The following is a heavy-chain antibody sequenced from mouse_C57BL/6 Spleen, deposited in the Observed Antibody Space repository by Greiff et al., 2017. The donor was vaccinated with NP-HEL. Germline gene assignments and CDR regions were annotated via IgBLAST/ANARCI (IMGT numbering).Heavy chain of an antibody. CDR1: GYTFTDYE. Sequence: QVQLQQSGAELVRPGASVTLSCKASGYTFTDYEMHWVQQTPVHGLEWIGAIDPETGGTAYNQKFKGKAILTADKSSSTAYMELRSLTSEDSAVYYCTREGNYDYDGRDYWGQGTTLTVSS. CDR3: TREGNYDYDGRDY. J-gene: IGHJ2*01. CDR2: IDPETGGT. V-gene: IGHV1-15*01. D-gene: IGHD2-4*01.